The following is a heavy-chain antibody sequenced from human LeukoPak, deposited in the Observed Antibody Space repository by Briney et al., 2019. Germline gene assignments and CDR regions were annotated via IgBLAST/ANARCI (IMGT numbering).Heavy chain of an antibody. CDR2: ISGRGDST. V-gene: IGHV3-23*01. J-gene: IGHJ4*02. CDR3: AKVSTTVTTGEGSSFDY. D-gene: IGHD4-17*01. CDR1: GFTFSSFA. Sequence: GGSLRLSCAASGFTFSSFAMSWVRQAPGKGLEWVSGISGRGDSTYYADSVKGRFTISRDNSKNTLYLQVNSLRAEDTAVYYCAKVSTTVTTGEGSSFDYWGQGTLVTVSS.